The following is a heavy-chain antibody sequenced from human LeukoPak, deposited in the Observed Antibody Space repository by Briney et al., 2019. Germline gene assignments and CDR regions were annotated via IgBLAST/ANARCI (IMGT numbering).Heavy chain of an antibody. D-gene: IGHD2-15*01. Sequence: GGSLRLSCAASGFTLSTYAIHWVRQAPGKGLEWVSSISSSSSYIYYADSLKGRFTISRHNAKKSVYLQMNSLRAEDTAVYYCARGALDAATPFDSWGQGTLVTVSS. V-gene: IGHV3-21*01. J-gene: IGHJ5*01. CDR1: GFTLSTYA. CDR2: ISSSSSYI. CDR3: ARGALDAATPFDS.